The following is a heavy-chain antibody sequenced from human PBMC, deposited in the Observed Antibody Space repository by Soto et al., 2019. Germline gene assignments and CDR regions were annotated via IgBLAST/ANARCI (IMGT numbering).Heavy chain of an antibody. CDR2: ISYDGSNK. CDR1: GFTFSSYA. CDR3: ARDRDGHIDY. Sequence: QVQLVESGGGVVQPGRSLRLSCAASGFTFSSYAMHWVRQAPGKGLEWVAVISYDGSNKYYADSVKGRFTISRDNSKNTLYLQMNSLRAEDTAVYYCARDRDGHIDYWGQGTLVTVSS. J-gene: IGHJ4*02. V-gene: IGHV3-30-3*01. D-gene: IGHD2-21*01.